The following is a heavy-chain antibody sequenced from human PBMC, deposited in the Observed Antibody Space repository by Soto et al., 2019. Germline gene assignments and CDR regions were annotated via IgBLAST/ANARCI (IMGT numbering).Heavy chain of an antibody. J-gene: IGHJ4*02. CDR3: ARSPYGDPHLDY. V-gene: IGHV4-31*03. CDR2: IYYSGST. D-gene: IGHD4-17*01. CDR1: GGSISSGGYY. Sequence: PSETLSLTCTVSGGSISSGGYYWSWIRQHPGKGLEWIGYIYYSGSTYYNPSLKSRVTISVDTSKNQFSLKLSSVTAADTAVYYCARSPYGDPHLDYWGQGTLVTVSS.